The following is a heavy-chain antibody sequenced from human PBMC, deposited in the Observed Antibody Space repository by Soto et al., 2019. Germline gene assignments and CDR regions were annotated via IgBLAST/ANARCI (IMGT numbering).Heavy chain of an antibody. CDR3: ARASGTYYDFWSGWENYYYYGMDV. CDR1: GYTFTSYA. CDR2: INAGNGNT. D-gene: IGHD3-3*01. V-gene: IGHV1-3*01. J-gene: IGHJ6*02. Sequence: ASVKVSCKASGYTFTSYAMHWVRQAPGQRLGWMGWINAGNGNTKYSQKFQGRVTITRDTSASTAYMELSSLRSEDTAVYYCARASGTYYDFWSGWENYYYYGMDVWGQGTTVTVSS.